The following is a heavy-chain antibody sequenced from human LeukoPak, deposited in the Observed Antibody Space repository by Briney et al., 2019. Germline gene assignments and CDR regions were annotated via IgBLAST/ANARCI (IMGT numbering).Heavy chain of an antibody. Sequence: ASVKVSCKASGYTFTGYYMHWLRQAPGQGLEWMGWINPNSGGTNYAQKFQGRVTMTRDTSISTAYMELGRLRSDDTAVYYCARVSRGSIAVAGTVFSSRWFDPWGQGTLVTVSS. V-gene: IGHV1-2*02. CDR2: INPNSGGT. J-gene: IGHJ5*02. CDR3: ARVSRGSIAVAGTVFSSRWFDP. D-gene: IGHD6-19*01. CDR1: GYTFTGYY.